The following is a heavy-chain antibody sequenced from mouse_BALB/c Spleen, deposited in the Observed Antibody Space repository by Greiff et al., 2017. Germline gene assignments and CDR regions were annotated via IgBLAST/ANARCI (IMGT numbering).Heavy chain of an antibody. D-gene: IGHD1-1*01. CDR2: ISSGGGST. CDR3: ARHGYYGSSDY. CDR1: GFAFSSYD. V-gene: IGHV5-12-1*01. Sequence: EVQLVESGGGLVKPGGSLKLSCAASGFAFSSYDMSWVRQTPEKRLEWVAYISSGGGSTYYPDTVKGRFTIARDNAKNTLYLQMSSLKSEDTAMYYCARHGYYGSSDYWGQGTTLTVSS. J-gene: IGHJ2*01.